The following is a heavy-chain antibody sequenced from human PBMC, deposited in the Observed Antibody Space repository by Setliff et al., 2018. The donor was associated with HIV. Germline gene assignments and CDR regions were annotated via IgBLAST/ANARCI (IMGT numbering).Heavy chain of an antibody. CDR3: ARAAAGNTGPFDL. Sequence: PSETLSLTCTVSDSGTYYWSWVRQPAGKGLEWIGRVSSRGDTNYNPSLKSRVTMSVDTSKNQFSLKLTSVTASDTAVYYCARAAAGNTGPFDLWGQGSPVTVSS. CDR2: VSSRGDT. D-gene: IGHD4-17*01. V-gene: IGHV4-4*07. J-gene: IGHJ4*02. CDR1: DSGTYY.